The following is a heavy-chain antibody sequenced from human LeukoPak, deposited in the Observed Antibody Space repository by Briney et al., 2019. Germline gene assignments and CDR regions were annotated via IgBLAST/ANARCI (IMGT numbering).Heavy chain of an antibody. D-gene: IGHD3-22*01. J-gene: IGHJ4*02. V-gene: IGHV1-18*01. CDR2: IIPILGIA. CDR3: ARDAGDLYYYDSSGYYDY. CDR1: GYTFTSYD. Sequence: ASVKVSCKASGYTFTSYDINWVRQAPGQGLEWMGRIIPILGIANYAQKLQGRVTMTTDTSTSTAYMELRSLRSDDTAVYYCARDAGDLYYYDSSGYYDYWGQGTLVTVSS.